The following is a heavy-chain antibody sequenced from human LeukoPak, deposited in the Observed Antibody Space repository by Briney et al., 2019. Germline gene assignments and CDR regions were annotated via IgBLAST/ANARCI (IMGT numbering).Heavy chain of an antibody. D-gene: IGHD3-10*01. J-gene: IGHJ5*02. CDR1: GFIFRNYA. CDR3: ARALLWFGEGDWFDP. CDR2: FSIGGATT. Sequence: GGSLRLSCAASGFIFRNYAMSWVRQAPGKGLEWVSPFSIGGATTYYADSVKGRFTISRDNSKNTLYLQMNSLRAEDTAVYYCARALLWFGEGDWFDPWGQGTLVTASS. V-gene: IGHV3-23*01.